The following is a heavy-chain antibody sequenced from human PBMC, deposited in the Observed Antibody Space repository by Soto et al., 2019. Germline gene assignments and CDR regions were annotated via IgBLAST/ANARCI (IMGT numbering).Heavy chain of an antibody. V-gene: IGHV3-48*03. Sequence: PGGSLRLSCAASGFTFSRYEMNWVRQAPGKGLEWVAYITGTGSTIYYADSVKGRFTISRDNANNSLYLHMNSLRADDTGVYYCKRELQRSRYNHKEFDSYGQGTLDTVSS. J-gene: IGHJ4*02. CDR2: ITGTGSTI. CDR3: KRELQRSRYNHKEFDS. CDR1: GFTFSRYE. D-gene: IGHD1-1*01.